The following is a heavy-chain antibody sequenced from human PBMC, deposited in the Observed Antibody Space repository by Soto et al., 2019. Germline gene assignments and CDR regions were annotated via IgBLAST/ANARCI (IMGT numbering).Heavy chain of an antibody. CDR1: GYTFTTYG. CDR2: ISGYNGNT. CDR3: ARGAHGSGYAVY. D-gene: IGHD3-3*01. J-gene: IGHJ4*02. V-gene: IGHV1-18*01. Sequence: QVQLVQSGTEVKKPGASVKVSCRTSGYTFTTYGINWVRQAPGQGLDWMGWISGYNGNTNYPQKFQGRVTMTTDTFTSTGYMELRGLRSEDTAVYYCARGAHGSGYAVYWGQGTLVTVSS.